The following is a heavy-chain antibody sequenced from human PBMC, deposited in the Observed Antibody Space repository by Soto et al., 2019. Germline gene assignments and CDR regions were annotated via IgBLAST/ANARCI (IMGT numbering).Heavy chain of an antibody. V-gene: IGHV1-69*06. D-gene: IGHD2-2*01. CDR2: IIPIFGTA. Sequence: SVKVSCKASGGTFSSDAISWVRQAPGQGREWMGGIIPIFGTANYAPKFQGRVTITADKSTSTAYMELSSLRSEDTAVYYCARDQDIVVVPAAIGFAFDIWGQGTMVIVSS. J-gene: IGHJ3*02. CDR1: GGTFSSDA. CDR3: ARDQDIVVVPAAIGFAFDI.